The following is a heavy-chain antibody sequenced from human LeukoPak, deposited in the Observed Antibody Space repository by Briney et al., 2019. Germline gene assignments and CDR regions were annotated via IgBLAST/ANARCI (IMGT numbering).Heavy chain of an antibody. J-gene: IGHJ4*02. V-gene: IGHV4-34*01. CDR3: ASGYYDSSGYPTHYYFDY. D-gene: IGHD3-22*01. CDR2: INHSGST. CDR1: GGSVSGYY. Sequence: PSDTLSLTCAVYGGSVSGYYWRWIRQPPGKGLEWIGEINHSGSTNYNPSLKSRVTISVDTSKNQFSLKLSSVTAADTAVYYCASGYYDSSGYPTHYYFDYWGQGTLVTVSS.